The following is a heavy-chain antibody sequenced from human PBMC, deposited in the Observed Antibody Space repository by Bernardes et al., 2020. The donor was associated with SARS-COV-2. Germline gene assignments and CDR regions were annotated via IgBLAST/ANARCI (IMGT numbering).Heavy chain of an antibody. Sequence: GGSLRLSCTASGFTFSSAAMHWVRQAPGKGPEWVAGRSNDGSIKYYTDSVKGRFTISRDNSKNTLYLLMNSLRTDDTAVYYCTRGLELELITWFDYWGQGTLVTVSS. CDR3: TRGLELELITWFDY. V-gene: IGHV3-30-3*01. J-gene: IGHJ4*02. D-gene: IGHD1-7*01. CDR1: GFTFSSAA. CDR2: RSNDGSIK.